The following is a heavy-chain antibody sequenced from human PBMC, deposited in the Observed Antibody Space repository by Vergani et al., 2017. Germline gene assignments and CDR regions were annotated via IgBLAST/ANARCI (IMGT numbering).Heavy chain of an antibody. CDR2: VFYGGRT. Sequence: QVQLQESGPGLVKPPETLSLSCTVSGDSISTSSYAWGWIRQPPGKTLEWIGTVFYGGRTSYNPSLKSRVTLSLDTSKKQISLHLTSVTAADTAVYYCARHISVVRPSSMTAFDYWGQGTLVTVSS. CDR1: GDSISTSSYA. CDR3: ARHISVVRPSSMTAFDY. J-gene: IGHJ4*02. V-gene: IGHV4-39*01. D-gene: IGHD2-21*01.